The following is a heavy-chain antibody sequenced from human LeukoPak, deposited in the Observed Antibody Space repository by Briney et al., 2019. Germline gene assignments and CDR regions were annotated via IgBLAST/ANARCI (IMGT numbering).Heavy chain of an antibody. CDR3: ARERWWGNDAFDI. CDR2: IYTSGST. Sequence: SETLSLTCTVSGGSISSGSYYWSWIRQPAGKGLEWIGRIYTSGSTNYNPSLKSRVTISVDTSKNQFSLKLSSVNAADTAVYYCARERWWGNDAFDIWGQGTMVTVSS. J-gene: IGHJ3*02. V-gene: IGHV4-61*02. D-gene: IGHD2-15*01. CDR1: GGSISSGSYY.